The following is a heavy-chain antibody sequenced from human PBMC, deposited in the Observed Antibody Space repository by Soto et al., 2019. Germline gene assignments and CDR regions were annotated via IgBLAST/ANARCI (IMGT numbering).Heavy chain of an antibody. D-gene: IGHD3-10*01. CDR1: GYTFTSYG. J-gene: IGHJ6*02. V-gene: IGHV1-18*01. Sequence: ASVKVSCKASGYTFTSYGISWARQAPGQGLEWMGWISAYNGNTNYVQKLQGRVTMTTDTSTSTAYMELRSLRSDDTAVYYCARMEREDITMVRGVIITNYYGMDVWGQGTTVTVSS. CDR2: ISAYNGNT. CDR3: ARMEREDITMVRGVIITNYYGMDV.